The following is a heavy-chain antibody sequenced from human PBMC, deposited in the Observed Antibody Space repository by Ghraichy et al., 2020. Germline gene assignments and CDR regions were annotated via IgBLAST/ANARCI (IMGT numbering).Heavy chain of an antibody. CDR2: ILYSGST. CDR3: ARGSCTSSSCYAGDYSVDV. Sequence: GSLSLTCTVSGGSISSYYWSWIRQPPGRGLEWIGYILYSGSTKYNPSLKSRVTISVDTSKNQFSLELSSVTAADTAVYYCARGSCTSSSCYAGDYSVDVWGQGTTVTVSS. CDR1: GGSISSYY. J-gene: IGHJ6*02. D-gene: IGHD2-2*01. V-gene: IGHV4-59*01.